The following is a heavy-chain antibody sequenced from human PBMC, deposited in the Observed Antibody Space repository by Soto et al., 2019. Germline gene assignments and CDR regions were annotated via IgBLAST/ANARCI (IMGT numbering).Heavy chain of an antibody. CDR2: ISSSSSTI. D-gene: IGHD3-16*02. CDR1: GFTFSSYS. V-gene: IGHV3-48*01. Sequence: GGSLRLSCAASGFTFSSYSMNWVRQAPGKGLEWVSYISSSSSTIYYADSVKGRFTISRDNAKNSLYLQMNSLRAEDTAVYYCASADYDYIWGSYRYGAFDIWGQGTMVTVSS. CDR3: ASADYDYIWGSYRYGAFDI. J-gene: IGHJ3*02.